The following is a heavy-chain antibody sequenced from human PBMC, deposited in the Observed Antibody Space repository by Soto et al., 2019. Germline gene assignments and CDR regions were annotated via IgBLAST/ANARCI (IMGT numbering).Heavy chain of an antibody. CDR1: GYSFTSYW. Sequence: PGESLKISCKGSGYSFTSYWIAWVRQMPGKGLEWMGIIYPDDSDTRYSLSFQGQVTISADKSISTAYLQWSSLKASDTAMYFCARRGLEDLLTGFYTGRSHGMDVWGQGTTVTVSS. CDR2: IYPDDSDT. J-gene: IGHJ6*02. CDR3: ARRGLEDLLTGFYTGRSHGMDV. V-gene: IGHV5-51*01. D-gene: IGHD3-9*01.